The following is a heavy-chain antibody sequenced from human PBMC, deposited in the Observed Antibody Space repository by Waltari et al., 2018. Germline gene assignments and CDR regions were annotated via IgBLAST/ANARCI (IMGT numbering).Heavy chain of an antibody. V-gene: IGHV4-39*07. J-gene: IGHJ3*02. CDR2: IYYSGST. D-gene: IGHD3-22*01. Sequence: QLQLQESGPGLVKPSETLSLTCTVSGGSISSSSYYWGWIRQPPGKGLEWIGSIYYSGSTYYNPSLKSRVTISVDTSKNQFSLKLSSVTAADTAVYYCASELIADAFDIWGQGTMVTVSS. CDR1: GGSISSSSYY. CDR3: ASELIADAFDI.